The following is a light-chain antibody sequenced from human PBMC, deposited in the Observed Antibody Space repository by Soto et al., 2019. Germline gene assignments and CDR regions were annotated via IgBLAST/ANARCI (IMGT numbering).Light chain of an antibody. Sequence: QSALTQPPSASGSPGQSVTISCTGTSSDVGGYNYVSWYQQHPGKAPKLMIYEVSKRPSGVPDRFSGSKSGNTASLTVSGLQAEYEADYYCSSYAGSNNFDVVFGGGTKLTVL. V-gene: IGLV2-8*01. CDR1: SSDVGGYNY. J-gene: IGLJ2*01. CDR3: SSYAGSNNFDVV. CDR2: EVS.